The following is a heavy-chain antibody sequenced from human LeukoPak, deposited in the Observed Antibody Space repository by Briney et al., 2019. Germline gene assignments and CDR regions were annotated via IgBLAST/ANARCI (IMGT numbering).Heavy chain of an antibody. CDR3: ARDPLVVPAANFYYYGSGSFDY. CDR2: IRSSSSYI. V-gene: IGHV3-21*01. J-gene: IGHJ4*02. D-gene: IGHD3-10*01. Sequence: GGSLSLFCAASGFTFSSYSMNWVRQAPGKGLDRLSSIRSSSSYIYYADSVKGRFTISRDNPKNSLYLQMNSLRAEDTAVYYCARDPLVVPAANFYYYGSGSFDYWGQGTLVTVSS. CDR1: GFTFSSYS.